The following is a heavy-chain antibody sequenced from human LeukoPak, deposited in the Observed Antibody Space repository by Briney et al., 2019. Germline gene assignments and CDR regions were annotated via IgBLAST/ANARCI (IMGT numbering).Heavy chain of an antibody. J-gene: IGHJ4*02. CDR2: IKQDGSEK. D-gene: IGHD3-9*01. CDR1: GFTFSSYW. V-gene: IGHV3-7*03. Sequence: GGSLRLSCAASGFTFSSYWMSWVRQAPGKGLEWVANIKQDGSEKYYVDSVKGRFTISRDNDKNSLFLQMTSLRAEDTAVYYCAIHQNYYDILISYAPFEHWGQGTLVTVSS. CDR3: AIHQNYYDILISYAPFEH.